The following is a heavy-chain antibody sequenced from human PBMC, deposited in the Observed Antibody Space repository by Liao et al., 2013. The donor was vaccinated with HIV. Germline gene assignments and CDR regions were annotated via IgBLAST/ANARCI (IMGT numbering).Heavy chain of an antibody. V-gene: IGHV4-61*02. J-gene: IGHJ4*01. CDR2: IYSGGIT. CDR3: ARERRASDCCIFDS. Sequence: QVHLQESGPGLVRPSQTLSLSCTVSGASISRGSYYWSWIRQPAGKGLEWIGRIYSGGITLFNPSLESRVAISLDTSNNQVSLQLTSVTAADAAIYYCARERRASDCCIFDSWGPEPWSPSPQ. CDR1: GASISRGSYY. D-gene: IGHD2-21*01.